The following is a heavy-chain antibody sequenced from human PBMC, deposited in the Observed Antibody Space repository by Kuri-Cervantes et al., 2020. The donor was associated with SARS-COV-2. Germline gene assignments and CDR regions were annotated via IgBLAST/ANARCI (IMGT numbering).Heavy chain of an antibody. CDR3: AREAFGYCSGGSCYSHY. Sequence: GGSLRLSCAASGFTFSSYWMNWVRQAPGKGLEWVASIQQDGSGKYYVDSVKGRFTISRDNAKNSLYLQMNSLRAEDTAVYYCAREAFGYCSGGSCYSHYWGQGTLVTVSS. V-gene: IGHV3-7*01. J-gene: IGHJ4*02. CDR1: GFTFSSYW. CDR2: IQQDGSGK. D-gene: IGHD2-15*01.